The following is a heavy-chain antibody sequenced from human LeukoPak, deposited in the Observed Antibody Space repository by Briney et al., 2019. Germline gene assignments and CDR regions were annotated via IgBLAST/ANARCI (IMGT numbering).Heavy chain of an antibody. V-gene: IGHV4-34*01. CDR1: GGSFSGYY. D-gene: IGHD4-17*01. CDR3: ARHHPHSDTVPIGYFDY. J-gene: IGHJ4*02. CDR2: INHSGST. Sequence: SETLSLTCAVYGGSFSGYYWSWIRQPPGKGLEWIGEINHSGSTNYNPSLKSRVTISVDTSKNQFSLKLSSVTAADTAVYYCARHHPHSDTVPIGYFDYWGQGTLVTVSS.